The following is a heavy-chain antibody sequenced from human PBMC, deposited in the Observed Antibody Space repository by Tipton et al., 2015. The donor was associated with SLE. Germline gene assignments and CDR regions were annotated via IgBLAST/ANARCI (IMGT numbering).Heavy chain of an antibody. CDR2: IYYSGST. D-gene: IGHD2-21*01. CDR1: AGSISSSSYY. Sequence: TLSLTCTVSAGSISSSSYYWGWIRQPPGKGLEWTGSIYYSGSTYYNPSLKSRVTISVDTSKNQFSLKLSSVTAADTAVYYCARLRVISYSFDYWGQGTLVPVSS. V-gene: IGHV4-39*07. CDR3: ARLRVISYSFDY. J-gene: IGHJ4*02.